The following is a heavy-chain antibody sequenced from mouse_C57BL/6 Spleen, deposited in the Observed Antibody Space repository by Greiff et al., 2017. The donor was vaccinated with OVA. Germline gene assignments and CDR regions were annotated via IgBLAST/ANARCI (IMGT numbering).Heavy chain of an antibody. V-gene: IGHV1-80*01. D-gene: IGHD1-1*01. CDR2: IYPGDGDT. Sequence: QVQLKQSGAELVKPGASVKISCKASGYAFSSYWMNWVKQRPGKGLEWIGQIYPGDGDTNYNGKFKGKATLTADKSSSTAYMQLSSLTSEDSAVYFCASPYYGSSLDYWGQGTTLTVSS. J-gene: IGHJ2*01. CDR1: GYAFSSYW. CDR3: ASPYYGSSLDY.